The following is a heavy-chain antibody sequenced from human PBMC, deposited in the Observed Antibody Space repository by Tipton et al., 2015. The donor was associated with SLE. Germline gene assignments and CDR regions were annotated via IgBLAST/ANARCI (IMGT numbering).Heavy chain of an antibody. D-gene: IGHD3-16*01. Sequence: TLSLTCSVSGHSVTIYSWSWIRQTPLKGLEWIGYVSNTGGTNYNPSLKSRVTMSVDTSKNQFSLNLRPVTASDAAVYYCASGGGNYYFDFWGQGTRVTVSS. CDR1: GHSVTIYS. CDR2: VSNTGGT. CDR3: ASGGGNYYFDF. J-gene: IGHJ4*02. V-gene: IGHV4-4*08.